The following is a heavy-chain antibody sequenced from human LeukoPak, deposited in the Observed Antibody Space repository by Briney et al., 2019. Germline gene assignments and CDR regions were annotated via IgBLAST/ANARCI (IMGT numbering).Heavy chain of an antibody. J-gene: IGHJ4*02. CDR1: GFNFRDSG. CDR2: ISYDGSNK. CDR3: ARSRSAGY. V-gene: IGHV3-30*19. Sequence: GGSLRLSCAASGFNFRDSGMHWVRQAPGKGLEWVAVISYDGSNKYYADSVKGRFTISRDNSKNTLYLQMNSLRAEDTAVYYCARSRSAGYWGQGTLVTVSS.